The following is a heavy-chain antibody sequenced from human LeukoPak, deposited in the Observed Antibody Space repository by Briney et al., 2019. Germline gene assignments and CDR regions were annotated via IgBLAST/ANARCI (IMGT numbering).Heavy chain of an antibody. D-gene: IGHD2-21*01. V-gene: IGHV3-23*01. Sequence: GGPLRLSCAASGFTFSSYAMSWVGQAPGKGLEWVSAISGSGGSTYYADSVKGRFTISRDNSKNTLYLQMNSLRAEDTAVYYCAKFLPTHIVVANYYFDYWGQGTLVTVSS. CDR2: ISGSGGST. CDR1: GFTFSSYA. CDR3: AKFLPTHIVVANYYFDY. J-gene: IGHJ4*02.